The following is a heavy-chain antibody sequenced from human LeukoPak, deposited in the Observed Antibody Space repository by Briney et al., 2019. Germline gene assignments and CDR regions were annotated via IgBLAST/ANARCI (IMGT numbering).Heavy chain of an antibody. D-gene: IGHD5-24*01. Sequence: GGSLRLSCAASGFTGSSNYMSWVRQAPGKGLEWVSIISGGGGTYYADSVEDRFTISRDNSKSTMYLRMKSLRAEDTAVYYCASRDKGYYYGLDVWGQGTTVIVSS. V-gene: IGHV3-66*01. J-gene: IGHJ6*02. CDR3: ASRDKGYYYGLDV. CDR2: ISGGGGT. CDR1: GFTGSSNY.